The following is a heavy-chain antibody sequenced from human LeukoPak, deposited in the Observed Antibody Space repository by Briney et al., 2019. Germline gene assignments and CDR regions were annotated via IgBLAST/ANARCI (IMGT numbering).Heavy chain of an antibody. Sequence: ASVKVSCKASGYTFTSYCMHWVRQAPGQGLKWMGIINPSGGSTSYAQKFQGRVTMTRDTSTSTVYMELSSLRSEDTAVYYCARATYDILTGYIRHDAFDIWGQGTMVTVSS. J-gene: IGHJ3*02. V-gene: IGHV1-46*01. CDR2: INPSGGST. CDR3: ARATYDILTGYIRHDAFDI. D-gene: IGHD3-9*01. CDR1: GYTFTSYC.